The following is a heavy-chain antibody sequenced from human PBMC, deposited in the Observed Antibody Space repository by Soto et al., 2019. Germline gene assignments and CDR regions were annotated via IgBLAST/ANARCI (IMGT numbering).Heavy chain of an antibody. CDR1: GGTFSSYA. V-gene: IGHV1-69*06. J-gene: IGHJ6*02. D-gene: IGHD3-9*01. CDR3: ARAPNYDILTGYYKSTNYYGMDV. CDR2: IIPIFGTA. Sequence: ASVKVSCKASGGTFSSYAISWVRQAPGQGLEWMGGIIPIFGTANYAQKFQGRVTITADKSTSTAYMELSSLRSEDTAVYYCARAPNYDILTGYYKSTNYYGMDVWGQGTTVTVSS.